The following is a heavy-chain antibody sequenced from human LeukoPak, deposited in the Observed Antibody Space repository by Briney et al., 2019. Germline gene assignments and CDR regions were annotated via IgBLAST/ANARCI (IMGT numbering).Heavy chain of an antibody. CDR2: ISGSGVST. D-gene: IGHD5-24*01. Sequence: GGSLRLSCAASGVTFSSDAMSWVREAPGEGLGWVSAISGSGVSTYYADSVRGGFTISRDNSKHTLYLRTTRLTAADTAVYYCDCTELPLNWFDPWGHGTLVTVSS. J-gene: IGHJ5*02. V-gene: IGHV3-23*01. CDR3: DCTELPLNWFDP. CDR1: GVTFSSDA.